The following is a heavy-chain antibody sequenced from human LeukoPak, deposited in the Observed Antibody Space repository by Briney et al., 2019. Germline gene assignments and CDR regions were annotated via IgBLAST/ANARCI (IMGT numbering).Heavy chain of an antibody. CDR3: ANPSYGGNVDS. CDR1: GFTFSNYN. V-gene: IGHV3-48*01. D-gene: IGHD4-23*01. Sequence: GGSLRLSCAASGFTFSNYNMNWVRQAPGKGREWVSYISTSSSTIYDADSVKGRFTISRDNAKNSLYLQMDSLRAEDTAVYYCANPSYGGNVDSWGQGTLVTVSS. J-gene: IGHJ4*02. CDR2: ISTSSSTI.